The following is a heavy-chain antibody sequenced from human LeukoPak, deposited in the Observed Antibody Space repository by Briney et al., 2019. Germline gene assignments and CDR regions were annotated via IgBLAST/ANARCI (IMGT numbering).Heavy chain of an antibody. J-gene: IGHJ5*02. Sequence: PSQTLSLTCTVSGSSISSGDYYWSWIRQPPGKGLEWIGYIYYSGSTYYNPSLKSRVTISVDTSKNQFSLKLSSVTAADTAVYYCARALTTVTTKYWFDPWGQGTLVTVSS. CDR2: IYYSGST. CDR1: GSSISSGDYY. V-gene: IGHV4-30-4*08. D-gene: IGHD4-17*01. CDR3: ARALTTVTTKYWFDP.